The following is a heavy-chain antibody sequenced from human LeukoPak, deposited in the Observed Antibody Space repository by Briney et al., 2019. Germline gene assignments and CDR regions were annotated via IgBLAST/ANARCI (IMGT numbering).Heavy chain of an antibody. V-gene: IGHV3-21*01. J-gene: IGHJ4*02. Sequence: GGSLRLSCAASGFTFSSYSMNWVRQAPGKGLEWVSYISSSSSYIYYAESVKGRFTISRDNAKNSLHLQMNSLRAEDTAVYYCTGDGWHGLFTYWGQGTLVTVSS. D-gene: IGHD7-27*01. CDR1: GFTFSSYS. CDR2: ISSSSSYI. CDR3: TGDGWHGLFTY.